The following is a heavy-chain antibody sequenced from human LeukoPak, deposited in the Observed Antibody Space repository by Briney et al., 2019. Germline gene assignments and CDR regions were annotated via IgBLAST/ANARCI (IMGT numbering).Heavy chain of an antibody. D-gene: IGHD6-6*01. J-gene: IGHJ4*02. CDR2: IYYSGGT. CDR1: GGSISGYY. CDR3: ARGDSSTWVY. V-gene: IGHV4-59*01. Sequence: SETLSLTCTVSGGSISGYYWSWIRQPPGKGLEWIGYIYYSGGTNYNPSLKSRVTISVDTSKNQFSLKLSSVTAADTAVYYCARGDSSTWVYWGQGTLVTVSS.